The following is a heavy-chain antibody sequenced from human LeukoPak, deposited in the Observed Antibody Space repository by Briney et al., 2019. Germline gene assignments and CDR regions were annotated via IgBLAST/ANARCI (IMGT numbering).Heavy chain of an antibody. J-gene: IGHJ4*02. CDR2: IYQSGNT. Sequence: SETLSLTCSVSGYSITSGYYWDWIRQPQGKGLEWIGSIYQSGNTYYNPSLKSRVTISVDTSNNQFSLKLSSVTAADTAVYYCARAPYERFDYWGQGTLVTVSS. CDR1: GYSITSGYY. V-gene: IGHV4-38-2*02. CDR3: ARAPYERFDY. D-gene: IGHD3-22*01.